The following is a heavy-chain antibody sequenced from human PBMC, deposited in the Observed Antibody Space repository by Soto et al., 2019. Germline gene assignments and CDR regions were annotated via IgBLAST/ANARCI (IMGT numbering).Heavy chain of an antibody. CDR3: ARDMGRGYSYGHYGMDV. CDR2: ISYDGSNK. D-gene: IGHD5-18*01. CDR1: GFTFSSYA. V-gene: IGHV3-30-3*01. J-gene: IGHJ6*02. Sequence: QVQLVESGGGVVQPGRSLRLSCAASGFTFSSYAMHWFRQAPGKGLEWVAVISYDGSNKYYADSVKGRFTISRDNSKNTLYLQMNSLIAEDTAVYYCARDMGRGYSYGHYGMDVWGQGSTVTVSS.